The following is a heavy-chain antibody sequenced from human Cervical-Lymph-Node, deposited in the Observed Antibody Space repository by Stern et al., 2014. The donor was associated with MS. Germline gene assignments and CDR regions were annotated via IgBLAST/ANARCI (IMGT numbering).Heavy chain of an antibody. J-gene: IGHJ4*02. CDR2: IIPMSGTE. Sequence: VQLVESGAEVKKPGSPVRVSCKASGGTFTTYAISWVRQAPGQGLEWMGGIIPMSGTEKYAQKFQGRVTISADASTTPAYMELSSLKFDDTAVYYCARELSGIGYYDYWGQGTLVAVSS. CDR3: ARELSGIGYYDY. D-gene: IGHD3-22*01. CDR1: GGTFTTYA. V-gene: IGHV1-69*01.